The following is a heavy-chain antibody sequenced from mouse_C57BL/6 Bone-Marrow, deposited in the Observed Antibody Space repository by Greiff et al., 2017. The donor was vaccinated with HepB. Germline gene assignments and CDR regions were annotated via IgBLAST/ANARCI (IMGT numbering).Heavy chain of an antibody. D-gene: IGHD2-5*01. V-gene: IGHV2-2*01. CDR2: IWSGGST. J-gene: IGHJ4*01. Sequence: VKVEESGPGLVQPSQSLSITCTVSGFSLTSYGVHWVRQSPGKGLEWLGVIWSGGSTDYNAAFISRLSISKDNSKSQVFFKMNSLQADDTAIYYCARNDYSNYGAMDYWGQGTSVTVS. CDR3: ARNDYSNYGAMDY. CDR1: GFSLTSYG.